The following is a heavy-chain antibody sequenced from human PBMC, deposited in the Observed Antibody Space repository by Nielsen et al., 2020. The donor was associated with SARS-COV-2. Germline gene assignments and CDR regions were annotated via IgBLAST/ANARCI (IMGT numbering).Heavy chain of an antibody. J-gene: IGHJ6*02. CDR1: GFTFSSYG. V-gene: IGHV3-30*18. Sequence: GESLKISCAASGFTFSSYGMHWVRQAPGKGLEWVAVIPYDGSNKYYADSVKGRFTISRDNSKNTLYLQMNSLRAEDTAVYYCAKEGYYDSSGYYERYYYYGMDVWGQGTTVTVSS. CDR3: AKEGYYDSSGYYERYYYYGMDV. CDR2: IPYDGSNK. D-gene: IGHD3-22*01.